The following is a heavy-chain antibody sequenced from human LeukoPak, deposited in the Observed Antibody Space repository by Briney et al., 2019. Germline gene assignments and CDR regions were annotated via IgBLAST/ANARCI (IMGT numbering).Heavy chain of an antibody. D-gene: IGHD2-8*01. CDR3: AGTSYAAFDP. J-gene: IGHJ5*02. V-gene: IGHV3-11*01. Sequence: GGSLRLSCAASGFTFNDYYMSWIRQAPGKGLEWVSYISNSGSTIYYADSVKGRFTISRDNAKNSLYLQMNSLRAEDTAVYYCAGTSYAAFDPWGQETLVTVSS. CDR1: GFTFNDYY. CDR2: ISNSGSTI.